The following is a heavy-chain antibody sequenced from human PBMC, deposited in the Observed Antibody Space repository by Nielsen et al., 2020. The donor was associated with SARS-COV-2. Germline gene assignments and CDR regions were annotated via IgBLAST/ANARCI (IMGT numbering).Heavy chain of an antibody. CDR3: AKFGGGNLYDFWSGGGGMDV. V-gene: IGHV3-73*01. D-gene: IGHD3-3*01. CDR2: IRSYANEYAT. J-gene: IGHJ6*02. Sequence: GESLKISCVASGFTFSGSAMHWVRQASGKGLEWVGRIRSYANEYATAYAVSVKGRFTISRDDSQNTAYLQMNGLKTEDTALYYCAKFGGGNLYDFWSGGGGMDVWGQGTTVTVSS. CDR1: GFTFSGSA.